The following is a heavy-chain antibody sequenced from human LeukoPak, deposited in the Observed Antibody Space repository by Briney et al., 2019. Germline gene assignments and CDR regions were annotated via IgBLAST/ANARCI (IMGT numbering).Heavy chain of an antibody. Sequence: PGGSLRLSCAASGFTFTSYTMHWVRQPPGQGLEWVAATSYDGGNRYYADYVKGRFTISRDNSNNTLFLQMESLRPEDTAVYFCARKSLWFKYYDYWGQGIWVTVSS. J-gene: IGHJ4*02. CDR2: TSYDGGNR. D-gene: IGHD2-21*01. CDR3: ARKSLWFKYYDY. V-gene: IGHV3-30*01. CDR1: GFTFTSYT.